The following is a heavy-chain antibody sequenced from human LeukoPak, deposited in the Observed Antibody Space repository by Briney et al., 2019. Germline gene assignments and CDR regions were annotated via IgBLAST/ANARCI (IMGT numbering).Heavy chain of an antibody. V-gene: IGHV5-51*01. CDR1: GYSFNNYW. D-gene: IGHD3-10*02. J-gene: IGHJ4*02. CDR2: INPGDSDT. Sequence: GESLKISCKGSGYSFNNYWIGWVRQMPGKGLEWMGIINPGDSDTRYSPSFQGQVTISADKSIRAAYLQWGSLKASDTALYYCARLHKAMLSLFYFHYWGQGTLVTVSS. CDR3: ARLHKAMLSLFYFHY.